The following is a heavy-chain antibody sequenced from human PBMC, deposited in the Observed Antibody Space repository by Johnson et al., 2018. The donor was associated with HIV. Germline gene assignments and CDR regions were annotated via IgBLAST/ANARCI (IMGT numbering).Heavy chain of an antibody. V-gene: IGHV3-23*01. Sequence: VLLLESGGGLVQPGGSLRLSCAGSGFTFSDHAMGWVRQAPGKGLEWVSSMSGSGAVTYYADSVKGRFTISRDNSKNRLFLQMNSLRAEDTAVYYCAKDPAVVPPICFDVWGQGTVVTVSS. J-gene: IGHJ3*01. D-gene: IGHD3-22*01. CDR3: AKDPAVVPPICFDV. CDR1: GFTFSDHA. CDR2: MSGSGAVT.